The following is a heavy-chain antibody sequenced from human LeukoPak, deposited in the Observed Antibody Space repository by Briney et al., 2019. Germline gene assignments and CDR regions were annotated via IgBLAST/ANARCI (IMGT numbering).Heavy chain of an antibody. Sequence: GVSLRLSCAASGFTFNNYAMSWVRQAPGEGLEWVSAISGSGGNTYYADSVNGRFTISRDNSQNTFFLQMNSLRADDTAIYYCAKCLTSTGTCYFDYWGQGTLVTVSS. CDR3: AKCLTSTGTCYFDY. CDR1: GFTFNNYA. J-gene: IGHJ4*02. CDR2: ISGSGGNT. V-gene: IGHV3-23*01. D-gene: IGHD1-1*01.